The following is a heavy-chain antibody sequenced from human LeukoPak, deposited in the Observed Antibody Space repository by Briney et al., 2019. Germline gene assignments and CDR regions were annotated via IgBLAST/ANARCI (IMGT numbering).Heavy chain of an antibody. CDR1: GGSISSYY. Sequence: SETLSLTCTVSGGSISSYYWSWIRQPPGKGLEWIGYISYSGSTNFNPSLKSRVTISVDTYKHQFSLKLSSVTASDTAVYYCAREVSAGTNLNWFDPWGQGTLVTVSS. CDR3: AREVSAGTNLNWFDP. J-gene: IGHJ5*02. D-gene: IGHD1-1*01. CDR2: ISYSGST. V-gene: IGHV4-59*01.